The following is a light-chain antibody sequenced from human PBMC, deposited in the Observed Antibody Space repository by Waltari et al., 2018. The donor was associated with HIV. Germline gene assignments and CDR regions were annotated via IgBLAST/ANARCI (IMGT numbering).Light chain of an antibody. V-gene: IGKV3-20*01. CDR3: QQYGISPLT. Sequence: EIVLTQSPGTLSLSPGERATLPCRASQSVSSGYLAWYQQKPGQAPRLLIYGASSRATGIPDRFSGSGSGTDFTLTISRLEPEDFAVYYCQQYGISPLTFGGGTKVEIK. CDR1: QSVSSGY. J-gene: IGKJ4*01. CDR2: GAS.